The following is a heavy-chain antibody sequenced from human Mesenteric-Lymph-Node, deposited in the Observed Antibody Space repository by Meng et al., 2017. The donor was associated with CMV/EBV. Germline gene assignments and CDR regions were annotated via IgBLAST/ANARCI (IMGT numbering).Heavy chain of an antibody. CDR2: LYSGGIT. CDR1: GFTVSNSY. J-gene: IGHJ5*02. V-gene: IGHV3-66*04. CDR3: ARQVSSSSTYVS. D-gene: IGHD2-2*01. Sequence: GRLGESGGGLVQPGESLRLSCAAPGFTVSNSYMSWVRQAPGKGLEWVSALYSGGITYYADSVKGRFAISADNSKNTLYLQMDGLRAEDTAVYYCARQVSSSSTYVSWGQGTLVTVSS.